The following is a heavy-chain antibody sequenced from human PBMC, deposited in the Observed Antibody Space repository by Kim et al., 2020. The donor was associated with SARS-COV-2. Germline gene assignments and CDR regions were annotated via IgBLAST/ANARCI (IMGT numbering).Heavy chain of an antibody. J-gene: IGHJ4*02. Sequence: GGSLRLSCAASGLTVSSNHMAWIRQAPGKGLEWVSVILCDGSTYYAASVQGRFTITTDYSKDTPSHLMISRRPAETAIFYCSADPVGGGYSFFDYFGQGT. CDR3: SADPVGGGYSFFDY. V-gene: IGHV3-53*01. D-gene: IGHD5-12*01. CDR1: GLTVSSNH. CDR2: ILCDGST.